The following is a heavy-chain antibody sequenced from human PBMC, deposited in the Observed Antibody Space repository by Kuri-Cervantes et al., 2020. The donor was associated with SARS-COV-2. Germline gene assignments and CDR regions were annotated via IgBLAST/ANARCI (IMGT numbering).Heavy chain of an antibody. J-gene: IGHJ4*02. CDR1: GGSISSSSYY. CDR3: ARNFVAGTGDWFDY. Sequence: SETLSLTCTVSGGSISSSSYYWGWIRQPPGKGLEWIGSIYYSGSTYYNPSLKSRVTISVDTSKNQFSLKLSSVTAADTAVYHCARNFVAGTGDWFDYWGQGTLVTVSS. CDR2: IYYSGST. D-gene: IGHD6-19*01. V-gene: IGHV4-39*01.